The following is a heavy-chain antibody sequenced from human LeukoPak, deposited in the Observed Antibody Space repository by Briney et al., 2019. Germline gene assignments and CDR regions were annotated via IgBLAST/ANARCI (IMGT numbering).Heavy chain of an antibody. V-gene: IGHV1-18*01. Sequence: ASVKVSYKASGYTFTTYGISWVRQAPGQGLEWMGWITTYSGNTYYAQKLQGRVTMTTDTSTSTAYMELRSLRSDDTAVYYCATPLIGQGVSLGYWGQGTLVTVSS. CDR1: GYTFTTYG. CDR2: ITTYSGNT. J-gene: IGHJ4*02. CDR3: ATPLIGQGVSLGY. D-gene: IGHD3-16*01.